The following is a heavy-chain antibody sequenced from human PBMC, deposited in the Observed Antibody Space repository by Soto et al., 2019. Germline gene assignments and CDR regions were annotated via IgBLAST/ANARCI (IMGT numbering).Heavy chain of an antibody. CDR1: GFTFSDYY. CDR2: ISSTGIYK. CDR3: VRDLHGSGTSLRGWFDP. J-gene: IGHJ5*02. D-gene: IGHD3-10*01. Sequence: QEQLVESGGGWVKPGGSLRLSCAASGFTFSDYYIAWIRQAPGKGLEWISYISSTGIYKRYADSVKGRFTIARDNANNSLVLQMNSLRADDTAVYYCVRDLHGSGTSLRGWFDPWGQGTLVTVSS. V-gene: IGHV3-11*06.